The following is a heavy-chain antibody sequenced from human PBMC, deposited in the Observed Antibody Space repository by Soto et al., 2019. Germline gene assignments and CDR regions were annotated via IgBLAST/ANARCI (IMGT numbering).Heavy chain of an antibody. Sequence: GGSLRLSCAASGFTFSSYAMSWFRQAPGKGLQWVSSISGSGGSTYYADSVKGRFTISRDNSKNMVYLQMNSLSAEDTAVYYCAKPSYIFGVVITGAFDYWGQGTQVTVSS. V-gene: IGHV3-23*01. CDR3: AKPSYIFGVVITGAFDY. J-gene: IGHJ4*02. CDR2: ISGSGGST. D-gene: IGHD3-3*02. CDR1: GFTFSSYA.